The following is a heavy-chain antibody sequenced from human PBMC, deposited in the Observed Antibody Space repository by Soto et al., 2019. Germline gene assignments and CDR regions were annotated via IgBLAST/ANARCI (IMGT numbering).Heavy chain of an antibody. D-gene: IGHD6-19*01. Sequence: GASVKVSCKASGYTFTSYGISWVRQAPGQGLEWMGWISAYNGNTNYAQKLQGRVTMTTDTSTSTAYMELRSLRSDDTAVYYCARLLGAELISGWYDYYYYYMDVWGKRTTVTGSS. CDR2: ISAYNGNT. CDR3: ARLLGAELISGWYDYYYYYMDV. J-gene: IGHJ6*03. CDR1: GYTFTSYG. V-gene: IGHV1-18*01.